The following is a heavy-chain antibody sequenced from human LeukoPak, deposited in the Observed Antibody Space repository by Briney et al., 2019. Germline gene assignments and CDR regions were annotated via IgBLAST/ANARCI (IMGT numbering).Heavy chain of an antibody. CDR2: ISFDGSNK. CDR3: VRDNPRCCGVIPANIDDY. D-gene: IGHD2-21*01. Sequence: PGGSLRLSCAASGFIFSNYGMHWVRQAPGKGLEWVAFISFDGSNKYYADSVKGRFTLSRDNSKNTLYLQMSSLTTEDTAVYYCVRDNPRCCGVIPANIDDYWGQGTLVTVSS. J-gene: IGHJ4*02. CDR1: GFIFSNYG. V-gene: IGHV3-30*19.